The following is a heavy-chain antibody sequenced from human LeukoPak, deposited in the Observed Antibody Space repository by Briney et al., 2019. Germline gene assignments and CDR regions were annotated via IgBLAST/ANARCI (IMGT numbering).Heavy chain of an antibody. V-gene: IGHV3-7*01. J-gene: IGHJ4*02. CDR2: IGQDGRET. Sequence: PGGSLRLSCDASGFTFSNYWMDWVRQAPGKGLEWVAFIGQDGRETNYAGSVKGRFTISRDNAKNSLYLQMNNLRVEDTAVYYCATRGDLSWFGALRHWSQGTVVTVSS. CDR3: ATRGDLSWFGALRH. CDR1: GFTFSNYW. D-gene: IGHD3-16*02.